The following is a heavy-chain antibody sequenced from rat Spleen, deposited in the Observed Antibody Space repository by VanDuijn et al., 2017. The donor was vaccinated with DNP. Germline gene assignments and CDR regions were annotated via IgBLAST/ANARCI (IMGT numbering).Heavy chain of an antibody. Sequence: VQLKESGPGLVQPSQTLSLTCTVSGFSLTKYGISWVRQPPGKGLEWVASISASGGSTSYRDSVKGRFTISRDNAKSTLYLQMDSLRSEDTATYYCTTDFERGYWGQGVMVTVSS. D-gene: IGHD1-11*01. CDR2: ISASGGST. CDR1: GFSLTKYG. CDR3: TTDFERGY. J-gene: IGHJ2*01. V-gene: IGHV5-19*01.